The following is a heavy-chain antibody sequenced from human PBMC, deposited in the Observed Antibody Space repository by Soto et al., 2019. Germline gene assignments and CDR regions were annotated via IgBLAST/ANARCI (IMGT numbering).Heavy chain of an antibody. V-gene: IGHV4-39*01. CDR3: ARGAIWFGGPFDY. Sequence: SQTLSLTCTVSGGSISSSSYYWGWIRQPPGKGLEWIGGIYYSGSTYYNPSLKSRVTISVDTSKNQFSLKLSSVTAADTAVYYCARGAIWFGGPFDYWGQGTLVTVSS. CDR1: GGSISSSSYY. CDR2: IYYSGST. D-gene: IGHD3-10*01. J-gene: IGHJ4*02.